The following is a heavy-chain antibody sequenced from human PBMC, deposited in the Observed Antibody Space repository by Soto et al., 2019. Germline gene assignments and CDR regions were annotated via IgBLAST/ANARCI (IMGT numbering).Heavy chain of an antibody. CDR2: IYYSGST. CDR3: ARGTAYYDFWSGYDY. J-gene: IGHJ4*02. V-gene: IGHV4-39*01. Sequence: SATQSLTCTVSGGSISSSSYYWGWIRQPAGKGLEWIGSIYYSGSTYYNPSLKSRVTISVDTSKNQFSLKLSSVTAADTAVYYCARGTAYYDFWSGYDYWGQGTLVTVSS. CDR1: GGSISSSSYY. D-gene: IGHD3-3*01.